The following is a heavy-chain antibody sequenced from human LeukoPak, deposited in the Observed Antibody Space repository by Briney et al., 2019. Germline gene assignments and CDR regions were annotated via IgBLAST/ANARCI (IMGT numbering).Heavy chain of an antibody. Sequence: GGSLRLSCAASGFTFSSYWMHWVRQAPGKGLVWVSRINSDGSSTNYADSVKGRFTISRDNAKNTLYLQMNSLRAEDTAVYYCARGVTYYYDSSGYRLDPWGQGTLVTVSS. V-gene: IGHV3-74*01. CDR3: ARGVTYYYDSSGYRLDP. J-gene: IGHJ5*02. D-gene: IGHD3-22*01. CDR1: GFTFSSYW. CDR2: INSDGSST.